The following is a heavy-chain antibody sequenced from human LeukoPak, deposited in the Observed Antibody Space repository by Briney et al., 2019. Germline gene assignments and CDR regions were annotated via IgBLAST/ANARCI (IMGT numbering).Heavy chain of an antibody. D-gene: IGHD3-3*01. CDR3: AKDLGLWSGYYTFDY. CDR2: ISSSGSGT. J-gene: IGHJ4*02. Sequence: GGSLRLSCAASGITFKNCNMNWVRQAPGKGLEWVSAISSSGSGTYYADSVKGRFTISRDNSDNMLYLQMNSLRAEDTAIYYCAKDLGLWSGYYTFDYWGQGTLVTVSS. V-gene: IGHV3-23*01. CDR1: GITFKNCN.